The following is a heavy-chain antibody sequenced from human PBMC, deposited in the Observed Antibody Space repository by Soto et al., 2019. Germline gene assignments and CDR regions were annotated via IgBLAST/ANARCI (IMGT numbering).Heavy chain of an antibody. D-gene: IGHD3-22*01. Sequence: PGGSLRLSCAASGFTFSSYGMHWVRQAPGKGLEWVAVISYDGSNKYYADSVKGRFTISRDNSKNTLYLQMNSLRAEDTAVHYCAKDPSDDSSGYYPPGYFDYWGQGTLVTVSS. CDR3: AKDPSDDSSGYYPPGYFDY. V-gene: IGHV3-30*18. J-gene: IGHJ4*02. CDR1: GFTFSSYG. CDR2: ISYDGSNK.